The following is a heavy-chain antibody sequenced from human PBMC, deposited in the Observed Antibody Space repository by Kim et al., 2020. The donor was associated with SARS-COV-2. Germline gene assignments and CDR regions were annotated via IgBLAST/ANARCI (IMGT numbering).Heavy chain of an antibody. V-gene: IGHV7-4-1*02. D-gene: IGHD6-13*01. CDR3: ARWGIAAAGYYYYYGMDV. CDR2: INTNTGNP. Sequence: ATVKVSCKASGYTFTSYAMNWVRQAPGQGLEWMGWINTNTGNPTYAQGFTGRFVFSLDTSVSTAYLQISSLKAEDTAVYYCARWGIAAAGYYYYYGMDVWGQGTTVTVSS. CDR1: GYTFTSYA. J-gene: IGHJ6*02.